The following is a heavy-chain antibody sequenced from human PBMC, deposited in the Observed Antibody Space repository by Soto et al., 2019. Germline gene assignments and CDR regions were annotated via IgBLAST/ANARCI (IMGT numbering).Heavy chain of an antibody. CDR2: INPNSGGT. J-gene: IGHJ6*02. V-gene: IGHV1-2*02. Sequence: ASVKVSCKASGYTFTGYYMHWVRQAPGQGLEWMGWINPNSGGTNYAQKFQGRVTMTRDTSISTAYMELSRLRSDDTAVYYCASAGAARHSDYYGMDVWGQGTTVTVSS. CDR3: ASAGAARHSDYYGMDV. D-gene: IGHD6-6*01. CDR1: GYTFTGYY.